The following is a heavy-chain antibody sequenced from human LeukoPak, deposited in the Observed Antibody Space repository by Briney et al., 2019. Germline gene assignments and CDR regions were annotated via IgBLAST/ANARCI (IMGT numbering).Heavy chain of an antibody. D-gene: IGHD3-10*01. CDR3: ARDMGITMDGDDAFDI. V-gene: IGHV1-2*02. Sequence: ASVTVSCKASGYTFTGYYMHWVRQAPGQGLEWMGWINPNSGGTNYAQKFQGRVTMTRDTSISTAYMELSRLRSDDTAVCYCARDMGITMDGDDAFDIWGQGTMVTVSS. CDR1: GYTFTGYY. J-gene: IGHJ3*02. CDR2: INPNSGGT.